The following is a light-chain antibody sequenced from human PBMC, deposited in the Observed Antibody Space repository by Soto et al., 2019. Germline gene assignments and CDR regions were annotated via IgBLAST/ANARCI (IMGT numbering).Light chain of an antibody. J-gene: IGKJ1*01. Sequence: EIVLAQSPGTLSLSTGERATLPCRAIQSGRVSYFAVSQQEPGQAPRLLIYGAATRATGIPARFSGSGSGTEFTLTISSLQSEDFAVYYCQQYNNWPTWTFGQGTKVDI. V-gene: IGKV3-15*01. CDR2: GAA. CDR1: QSGRVSY. CDR3: QQYNNWPTWT.